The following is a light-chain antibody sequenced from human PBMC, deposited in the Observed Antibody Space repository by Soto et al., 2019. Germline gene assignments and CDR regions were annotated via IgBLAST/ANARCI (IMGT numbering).Light chain of an antibody. CDR3: QSYDTSLTGFWI. J-gene: IGLJ2*01. Sequence: QSVLTQPPSVSGAPGQRVTISCTGSSSNLGAGFDVHWYQQLPGTAPKLLIYANSRRPSGVPDRFSGSKSGTSASLAITGLQAEDEALYYCQSYDTSLTGFWIFGGGTQLTVL. V-gene: IGLV1-40*01. CDR2: ANS. CDR1: SSNLGAGFD.